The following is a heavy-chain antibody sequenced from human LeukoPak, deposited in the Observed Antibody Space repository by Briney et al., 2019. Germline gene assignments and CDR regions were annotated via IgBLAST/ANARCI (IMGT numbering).Heavy chain of an antibody. CDR2: INPDGTTT. J-gene: IGHJ4*02. Sequence: PGGSLRLSCAASGLNFSTYWMHWVRQAPGKGLVWVARINPDGTTTSYAASVKGRFTISRDNAKDTVYLQMNSLRAEDTAVYYCARVSIGWYSFDYWGQGTLVTVSS. V-gene: IGHV3-74*01. CDR3: ARVSIGWYSFDY. D-gene: IGHD6-19*01. CDR1: GLNFSTYW.